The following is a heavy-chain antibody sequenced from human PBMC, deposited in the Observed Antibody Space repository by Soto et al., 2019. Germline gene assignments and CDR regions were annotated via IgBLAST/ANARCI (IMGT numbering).Heavy chain of an antibody. J-gene: IGHJ4*02. CDR2: INPILDST. D-gene: IGHD6-25*01. Sequence: QEQVVQSGPAMKEPGSSVKVSCRASGIMSSGYGFSWVRQAPGQGLEWVGMINPILDSTHYAQNLQGRGSPSVDKSRDTAYLEVTSLRLEDTAIYFCATMKRARLDSWGRGTVVTVSS. CDR3: ATMKRARLDS. CDR1: GIMSSGYG. V-gene: IGHV1-69*09.